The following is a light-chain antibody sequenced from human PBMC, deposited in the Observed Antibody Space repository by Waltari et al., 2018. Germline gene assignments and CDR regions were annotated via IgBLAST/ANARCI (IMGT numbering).Light chain of an antibody. Sequence: DIVMTQTPLSLPITPGEPASISCRSSQSLLQSNGNTYLHWYLQKPGQSPQLLIYGGSSRASGVPDRFSVSGSGTDVTLKISKVEAEDVGIYYCVQAIAFPLTFGGGTKVEIK. J-gene: IGKJ4*01. CDR2: GGS. CDR1: QSLLQSNGNTY. CDR3: VQAIAFPLT. V-gene: IGKV2-40*01.